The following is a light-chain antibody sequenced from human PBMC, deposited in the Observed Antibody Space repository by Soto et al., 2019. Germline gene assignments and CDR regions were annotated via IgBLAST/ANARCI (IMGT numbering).Light chain of an antibody. Sequence: SPXXXXVSPGERATXXXXXSQXXXXKFAWYQQKPGQAPRLLVNGVFTRATGIPARFSASGSGTEFTLTISSLQSEDFAVYYCQQYVIWPWTFGQGTKVEIK. V-gene: IGKV3-15*01. CDR2: GVF. CDR3: QQYVIWPWT. J-gene: IGKJ1*01. CDR1: QXXXXK.